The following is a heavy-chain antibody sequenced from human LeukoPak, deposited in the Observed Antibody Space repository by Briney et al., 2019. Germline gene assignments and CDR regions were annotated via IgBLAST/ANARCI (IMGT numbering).Heavy chain of an antibody. CDR3: ARDRGSRNFDY. J-gene: IGHJ4*02. CDR2: INPSGGST. CDR1: GGTFSSYA. D-gene: IGHD1-26*01. Sequence: ASVKVSCKASGGTFSSYAISWVRQAPGQGLEWMGIINPSGGSTSYAQRFQGRVTMTRDTSTSTVYMELSSLRSEDTAVYYCARDRGSRNFDYWGQGTLVTVSS. V-gene: IGHV1-46*01.